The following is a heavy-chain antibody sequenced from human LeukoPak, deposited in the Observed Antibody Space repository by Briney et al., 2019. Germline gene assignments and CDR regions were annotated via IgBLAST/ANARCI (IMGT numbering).Heavy chain of an antibody. CDR2: IYYSGST. D-gene: IGHD3-22*01. CDR1: GGSISSYY. Sequence: PSETLSLTCTVSGGSISSYYWSWIRQPPGKGLEWIGYIYYSGSTNYNPSLKSRVTISVDTSKNQFSLKLSSVTAADTAVYYCARGHYDSSGHLKDDAFDIWGQGTMVTVSS. CDR3: ARGHYDSSGHLKDDAFDI. J-gene: IGHJ3*02. V-gene: IGHV4-59*01.